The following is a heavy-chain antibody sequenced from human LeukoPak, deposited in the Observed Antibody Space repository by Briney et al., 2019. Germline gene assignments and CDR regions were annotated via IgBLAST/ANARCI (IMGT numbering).Heavy chain of an antibody. V-gene: IGHV3-23*01. J-gene: IGHJ4*02. Sequence: GGSLRLSCAASGFTFSSYEMSWVRQAPGKGLEWVSAISGSGGSTYYADSVKGRFTISRDNSKNTLYLQMNSLRAEDTAVYYCAKDTGVYCGGDCYNFDYWGQGTLVTVSS. CDR1: GFTFSSYE. CDR2: ISGSGGST. CDR3: AKDTGVYCGGDCYNFDY. D-gene: IGHD2-21*02.